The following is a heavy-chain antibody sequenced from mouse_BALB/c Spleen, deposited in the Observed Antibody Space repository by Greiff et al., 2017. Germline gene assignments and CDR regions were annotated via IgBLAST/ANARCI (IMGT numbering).Heavy chain of an antibody. CDR1: GYTFTDYW. D-gene: IGHD2-4*01. J-gene: IGHJ3*01. Sequence: QVQLQQSGAELVMPGASVKMSCKASGYTFTDYWMHWVKQRPGQGLEWIGAIDTSDSYTSYNQKFKGKATLTVDESSSTAYMQLSSLTSEDSAVYYCASFYYDYDEGFAYWGQGTLVTVSA. CDR3: ASFYYDYDEGFAY. CDR2: IDTSDSYT. V-gene: IGHV1-69*01.